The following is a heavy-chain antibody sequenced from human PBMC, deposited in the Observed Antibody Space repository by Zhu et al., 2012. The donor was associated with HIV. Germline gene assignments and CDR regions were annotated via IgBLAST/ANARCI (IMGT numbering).Heavy chain of an antibody. V-gene: IGHV4-38-2*02. D-gene: IGHD3-22*01. J-gene: IGHJ3*01. CDR2: IYHSGTT. Sequence: QVQLQESGPGSVKPSKTLSLICSISGYSTRSGYYWGWIRQSPGKDLEWIGSIYHSGTTYYNPSLRSRVTILVDMSEKEFSLKLTSVTAADTAVYYCARGGYYYNSLGAFDLWGQGTTVTVS. CDR1: GYSTRSGYY. CDR3: ARGGYYYNSLGAFDL.